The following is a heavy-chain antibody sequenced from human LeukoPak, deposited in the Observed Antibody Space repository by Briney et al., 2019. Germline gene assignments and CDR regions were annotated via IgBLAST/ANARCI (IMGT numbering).Heavy chain of an antibody. CDR2: IYYSGST. CDR1: GGSINNYY. D-gene: IGHD3-22*01. CDR3: ARRQYYDSSGYWYYFDY. J-gene: IGHJ4*02. V-gene: IGHV4-59*08. Sequence: PSETLSLTCTVSGGSINNYYWSWIRRPPGQGLECIGQIYYSGSTNYNPSLKSRVTISVDTSKNQFSLNLRSVTAADTAIYYCARRQYYDSSGYWYYFDYWGRGILVTVSS.